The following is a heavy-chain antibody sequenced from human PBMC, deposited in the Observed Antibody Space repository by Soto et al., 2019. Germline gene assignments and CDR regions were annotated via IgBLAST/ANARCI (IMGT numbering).Heavy chain of an antibody. CDR2: ISYDGSNK. CDR1: GFTFSSYA. J-gene: IGHJ4*02. V-gene: IGHV3-30-3*02. CDR3: AKTGSQTLYYFDY. D-gene: IGHD1-26*01. Sequence: GGSLRLSCAASGFTFSSYAMHWVRQAPGKGLEWVAVISYDGSNKYYADSVKGRFTISRDNSKNTLYLQMNSLRAEDTAVYYCAKTGSQTLYYFDYWGQGTLVTVSS.